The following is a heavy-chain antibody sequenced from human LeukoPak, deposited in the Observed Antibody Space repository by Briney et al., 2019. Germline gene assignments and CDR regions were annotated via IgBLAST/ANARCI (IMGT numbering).Heavy chain of an antibody. CDR3: AKTRMYTGSYFDY. V-gene: IGHV3-23*01. D-gene: IGHD1-26*01. CDR1: GFTFSSYA. Sequence: GSLRLSCAASGFTFSSYAMSWVRQAPGKGLEWVSSFTDSDNSAYYADSVKGRFTISRDNSKNTLYLQMNSLRAEDTAVYYCAKTRMYTGSYFDYWGQGTLVTVSS. J-gene: IGHJ4*02. CDR2: FTDSDNSA.